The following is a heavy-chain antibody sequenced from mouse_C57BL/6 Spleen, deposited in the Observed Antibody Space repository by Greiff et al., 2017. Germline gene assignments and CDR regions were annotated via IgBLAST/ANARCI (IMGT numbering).Heavy chain of an antibody. Sequence: QVQLQQPGAELVKPGASVKMSCKASGYTFTSYWITWVKQRPGQGLEWIGDIYPGSGSTNYNEKFMSKATRTVDTSSSTAYMQLSSLTSEDSAVYYSARISNYGEKAFDYWGQGTTLTVSS. CDR1: GYTFTSYW. CDR2: IYPGSGST. V-gene: IGHV1-55*01. CDR3: ARISNYGEKAFDY. J-gene: IGHJ2*01. D-gene: IGHD2-5*01.